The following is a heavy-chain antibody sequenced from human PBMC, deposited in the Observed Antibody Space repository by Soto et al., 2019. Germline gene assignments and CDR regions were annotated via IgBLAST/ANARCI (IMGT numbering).Heavy chain of an antibody. CDR3: ARESVKDYYMDV. J-gene: IGHJ6*03. Sequence: GGSLRLSCVASGFTFSSYSMNWVRQAPGKGLEWVSSISSSSSYIYYADSVKGRFTISRDNAKNSLYLQMNSLRAEDTAVYYCARESVKDYYMDVWGKGTTVTVSS. CDR2: ISSSSSYI. V-gene: IGHV3-21*01. CDR1: GFTFSSYS.